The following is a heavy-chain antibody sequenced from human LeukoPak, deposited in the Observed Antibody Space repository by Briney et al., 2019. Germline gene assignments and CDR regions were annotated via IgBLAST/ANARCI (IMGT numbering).Heavy chain of an antibody. V-gene: IGHV4-39*01. D-gene: IGHD3-3*01. Sequence: PSETLSLSCTLSLGSLRGSSYSWGWIRQPPGKGLEWIGCIYYIGTTSYTPSLKSRVTISVDTSNIQFSLKLSSVAATDTAVYFCARLLFDFWSGYTPPYFDYWGQGTLVTVSS. CDR2: IYYIGTT. J-gene: IGHJ4*02. CDR1: LGSLRGSSYS. CDR3: ARLLFDFWSGYTPPYFDY.